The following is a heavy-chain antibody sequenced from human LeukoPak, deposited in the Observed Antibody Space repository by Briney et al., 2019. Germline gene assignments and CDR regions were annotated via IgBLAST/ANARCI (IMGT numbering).Heavy chain of an antibody. V-gene: IGHV4-59*01. Sequence: KPSETLSLTCTVSGGSISSYCWSWIRQPPGKGLEWIGDAYKSGSACYSPSLKSRVTLSIDTPKNQFSLKLSSVTAADTAVYYCARRGPIGIFDYWGQGTLVTVSS. D-gene: IGHD1-26*01. J-gene: IGHJ4*02. CDR2: AYKSGSA. CDR1: GGSISSYC. CDR3: ARRGPIGIFDY.